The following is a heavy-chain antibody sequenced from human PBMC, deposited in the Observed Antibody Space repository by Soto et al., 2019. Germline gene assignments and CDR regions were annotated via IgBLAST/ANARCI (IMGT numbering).Heavy chain of an antibody. CDR2: IWYDGSNK. Sequence: QVQLVESGGGVVQPGRSLRLSCAASGFTFSSYGMHWVRQAPGKGLEWVAVIWYDGSNKYYADSMKGRFTISRDNSKNTLYLQMNSLRAEDTAVYYCASSTVTTLFDYWGQGTLVTVSS. J-gene: IGHJ4*02. CDR3: ASSTVTTLFDY. CDR1: GFTFSSYG. V-gene: IGHV3-33*01. D-gene: IGHD4-17*01.